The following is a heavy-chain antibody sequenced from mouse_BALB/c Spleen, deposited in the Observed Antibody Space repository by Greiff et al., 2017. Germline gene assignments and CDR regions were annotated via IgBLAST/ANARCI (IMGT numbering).Heavy chain of an antibody. CDR1: GYTFTSYW. J-gene: IGHJ2*01. CDR3: TRLGNYSYFDY. D-gene: IGHD2-1*01. V-gene: IGHV1-69*02. Sequence: QVQLQQPGAELVRPGASVKLSCKASGYTFTSYWINWVKQRPGQGLEWIGNIYPSDSYTNYNQKFKDKATLTVDKSSSTAYMKLSSPTSEDSAVYYCTRLGNYSYFDYWGQGTTLTVSS. CDR2: IYPSDSYT.